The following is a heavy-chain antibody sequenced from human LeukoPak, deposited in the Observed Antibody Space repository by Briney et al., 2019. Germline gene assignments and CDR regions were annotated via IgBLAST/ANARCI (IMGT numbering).Heavy chain of an antibody. V-gene: IGHV3-30-3*01. CDR3: ARDLVRWRWLPPPLPDY. Sequence: GGSLRLSCAASGFTFGSYAMHWVRQAPGKGLEWVAVISYDGSNKYYADSVKGRFTISRDNSKNTLYLQMNSLRAEDTAVYYCARDLVRWRWLPPPLPDYWGQGTLVTVSS. CDR2: ISYDGSNK. CDR1: GFTFGSYA. J-gene: IGHJ4*02. D-gene: IGHD3-22*01.